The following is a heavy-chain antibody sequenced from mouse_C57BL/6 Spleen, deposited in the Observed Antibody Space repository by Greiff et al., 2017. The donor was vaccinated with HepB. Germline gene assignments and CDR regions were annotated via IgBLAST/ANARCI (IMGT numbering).Heavy chain of an antibody. Sequence: LMEPGASVKLSCKASGYTFTEYTIHWVKQRSGQGLEWIGWFYPGSGSIKYNEKFKDKATLTADKSSSTVYMELSRLTSEDSAVYFCARHEKPGWYFDVWGTGTTVTVSS. V-gene: IGHV1-62-2*01. J-gene: IGHJ1*03. CDR2: FYPGSGSI. CDR3: ARHEKPGWYFDV. CDR1: GYTFTEYT.